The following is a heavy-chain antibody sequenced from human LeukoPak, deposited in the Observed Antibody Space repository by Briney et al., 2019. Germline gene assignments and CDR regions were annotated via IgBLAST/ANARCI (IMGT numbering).Heavy chain of an antibody. CDR2: INPNSGDT. CDR1: GYTFTDYY. D-gene: IGHD1-26*01. V-gene: IGHV1-2*02. J-gene: IGHJ4*02. CDR3: AREGGSIVGATAFGY. Sequence: SVKVSCKASGYTFTDYYVYWVRQAPGQGLEWMGWINPNSGDTNYAQKFQGRVTMTRDTSISTAYMELRSLRSDDTAVYYCAREGGSIVGATAFGYWGQGTLVTVSS.